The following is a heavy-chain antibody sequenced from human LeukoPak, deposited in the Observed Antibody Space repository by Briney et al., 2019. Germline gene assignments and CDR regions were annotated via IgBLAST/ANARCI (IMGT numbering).Heavy chain of an antibody. D-gene: IGHD3-22*01. V-gene: IGHV4-39*01. Sequence: SETLSLTCTVSGGSISSSSYYWGWIRQPPGKGLEWIGSISYSGSTYYNPSLKSRVTISVDTSKTQFSLKLRSVTAADTAVYYCARSYDSTGYYGGIFDSWGQGTLVTVAS. CDR2: ISYSGST. CDR1: GGSISSSSYY. J-gene: IGHJ4*02. CDR3: ARSYDSTGYYGGIFDS.